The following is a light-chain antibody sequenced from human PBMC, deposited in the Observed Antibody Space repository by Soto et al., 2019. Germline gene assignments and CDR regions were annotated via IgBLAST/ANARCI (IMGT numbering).Light chain of an antibody. CDR3: QSYDSSLSGYV. CDR2: GNS. V-gene: IGLV1-40*01. J-gene: IGLJ1*01. Sequence: QSVLTQPPSVSGAPGQRVPISCTGSSSHIGAGYDVHWYQQLPGTAPKLLIYGNSSRPSGVPDRFSGSKSGTSASLAITGLQAEDEADYYCQSYDSSLSGYVFGTGTKLTVL. CDR1: SSHIGAGYD.